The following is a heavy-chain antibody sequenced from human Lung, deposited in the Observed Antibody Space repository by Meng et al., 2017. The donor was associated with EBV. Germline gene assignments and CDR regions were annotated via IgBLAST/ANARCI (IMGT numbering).Heavy chain of an antibody. CDR1: GGSISSGDYY. J-gene: IGHJ4*02. Sequence: QVQLQESGPGLVQPSQTLSLTCTVSGGSISSGDYYWSWIRQHPGKGLEWIGYIYYSGSTYYNPSLKSRVTISVDTSKNQFSLKLSSVTAADTAVYHCAATVNDGYFDYWGQGTLVTVSS. CDR3: AATVNDGYFDY. CDR2: IYYSGST. V-gene: IGHV4-31*03. D-gene: IGHD4-11*01.